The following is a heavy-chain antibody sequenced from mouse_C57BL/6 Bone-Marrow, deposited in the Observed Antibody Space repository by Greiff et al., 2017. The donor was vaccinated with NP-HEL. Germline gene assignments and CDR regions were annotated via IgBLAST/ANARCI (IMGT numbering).Heavy chain of an antibody. CDR2: ISDGGSYT. J-gene: IGHJ3*01. V-gene: IGHV5-4*01. CDR3: ARAPFAY. Sequence: DVHLVESGGGLVKPGGSLKLSCAASGFTFSSYAMSWVRQTPEKRLEWVATISDGGSYTYYPDNVKGRFTISRDNAKNNLYLQMSHLKSEDTAMYYCARAPFAYWGQGTLVTVSA. CDR1: GFTFSSYA.